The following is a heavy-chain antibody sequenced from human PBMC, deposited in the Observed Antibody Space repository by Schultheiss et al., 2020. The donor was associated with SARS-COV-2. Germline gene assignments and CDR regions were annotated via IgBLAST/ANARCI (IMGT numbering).Heavy chain of an antibody. V-gene: IGHV1-8*01. CDR3: ARSGGGSIAAAGAYYYYGMDV. CDR1: GYTFTSYD. D-gene: IGHD6-13*01. J-gene: IGHJ6*02. CDR2: MNPNSGNT. Sequence: ASVKVYCKASGYTFTSYDINWVRQATGQGLEWMGWMNPNSGNTGYAQKFQGRVTMTRNTSISTAYMELSSLRSEDTAVYYCARSGGGSIAAAGAYYYYGMDVWGQGTTVTVSS.